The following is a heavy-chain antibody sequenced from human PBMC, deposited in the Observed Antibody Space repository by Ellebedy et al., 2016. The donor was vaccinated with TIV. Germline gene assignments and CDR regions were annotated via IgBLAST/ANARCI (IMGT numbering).Heavy chain of an antibody. CDR1: GYTFTNYW. Sequence: KVSCKASGYTFTNYWIGWVRQMPGKGLEWMGIIYPTDSDTRYSPSFQGQVTISADKSISTVYLQWNSLKASDTAMFYCARPSDWNDGYFHYWGQGTLVTVSS. V-gene: IGHV5-51*01. CDR2: IYPTDSDT. J-gene: IGHJ4*02. D-gene: IGHD1-1*01. CDR3: ARPSDWNDGYFHY.